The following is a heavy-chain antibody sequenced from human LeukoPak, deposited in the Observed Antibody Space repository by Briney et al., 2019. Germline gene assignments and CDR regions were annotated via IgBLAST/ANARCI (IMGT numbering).Heavy chain of an antibody. CDR1: GFTFSSYV. Sequence: EPGGSLRLSCAASGFTFSSYVMNWVRQAPGKGLEWVSYISSSGSPMYYADSVKGRFTISRDDAKNSLYLQMNSLRAEDTAVYYCARVGTQGYFDYWGQGTLVTVSS. V-gene: IGHV3-48*03. CDR2: ISSSGSPM. J-gene: IGHJ4*02. D-gene: IGHD1-1*01. CDR3: ARVGTQGYFDY.